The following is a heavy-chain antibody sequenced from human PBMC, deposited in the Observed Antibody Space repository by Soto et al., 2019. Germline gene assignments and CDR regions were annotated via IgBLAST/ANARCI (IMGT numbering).Heavy chain of an antibody. Sequence: QVQLVESGGGVVQPGRSLRLSCVASGFTFSSYGMHWVRQAPGKGLEWVAVIWHDGTNKYYADSVKGRFTISRDNSKNTLYLQMNSLRAEDTAVYYWARWGIATAGVDYWGQGTLVTVSS. J-gene: IGHJ4*02. CDR2: IWHDGTNK. D-gene: IGHD6-13*01. V-gene: IGHV3-33*01. CDR3: ARWGIATAGVDY. CDR1: GFTFSSYG.